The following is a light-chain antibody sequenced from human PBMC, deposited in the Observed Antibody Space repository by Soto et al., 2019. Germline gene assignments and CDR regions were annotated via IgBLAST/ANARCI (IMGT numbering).Light chain of an antibody. CDR2: DTS. CDR1: QRPSNSH. J-gene: IGKJ5*01. Sequence: EIVLTQSPGTLSLSPGERATLSCRASQRPSNSHVAWYLLKPGQAPRLLIFDTSSRATGSPDRFSGSVSGTDFTLTISRLEPEDFGVFYCQQYGTSKIIFGQGTRLEIK. V-gene: IGKV3-20*01. CDR3: QQYGTSKII.